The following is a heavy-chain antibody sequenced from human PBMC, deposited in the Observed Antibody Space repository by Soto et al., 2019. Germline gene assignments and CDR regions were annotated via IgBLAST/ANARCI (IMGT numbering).Heavy chain of an antibody. CDR2: LYYSGST. Sequence: QVHLQESGPGLVKPSETLSLTCTVSAGSISSYYWSWIRQPPGKGLEWIGVLYYSGSTTYNPSLRSRVTSSIHMSWNQFSLQLSSVTAADAAVYYCARHGKRAGAGGGWCDPWCQGTLVTVSS. V-gene: IGHV4-59*08. D-gene: IGHD3-16*01. J-gene: IGHJ5*02. CDR3: ARHGKRAGAGGGWCDP. CDR1: AGSISSYY.